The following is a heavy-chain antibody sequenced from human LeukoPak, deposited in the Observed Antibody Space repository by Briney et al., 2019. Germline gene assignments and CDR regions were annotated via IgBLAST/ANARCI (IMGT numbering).Heavy chain of an antibody. D-gene: IGHD5-18*01. V-gene: IGHV4-34*01. J-gene: IGHJ4*02. CDR3: ARRAGKYSYGYRWYFDY. Sequence: SETLSLTCAVYGGSFSGYYWSWIRQPPGRGLKWIGEINHSGSTNYNPSLKSRVTISVDTSKNQFSLKLSSVTAADTAVYYCARRAGKYSYGYRWYFDYWGQGTLVTVSS. CDR1: GGSFSGYY. CDR2: INHSGST.